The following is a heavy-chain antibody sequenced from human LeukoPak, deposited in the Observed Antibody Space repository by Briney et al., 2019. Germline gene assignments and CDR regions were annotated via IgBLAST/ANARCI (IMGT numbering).Heavy chain of an antibody. CDR3: AKESENCGADCKALNDW. Sequence: GGSLRLSCVGSGFTFADYAISWVRQAPGKGLEWVALISSVSSHIYYADSVKGRFTISRDNAKNSLYLQMNSLRAEDTAIYYCAKESENCGADCKALNDWWGQGTQVTVSS. CDR1: GFTFADYA. CDR2: ISSVSSHI. J-gene: IGHJ4*02. D-gene: IGHD2-21*02. V-gene: IGHV3-21*01.